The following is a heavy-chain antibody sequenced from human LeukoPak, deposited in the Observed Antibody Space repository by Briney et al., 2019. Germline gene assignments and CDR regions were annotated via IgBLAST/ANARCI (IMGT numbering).Heavy chain of an antibody. D-gene: IGHD3-10*01. V-gene: IGHV4-34*01. CDR3: ARDYYGSGSYSDY. Sequence: PSETLSLTCAVYGGSFSGYYWSWIRQPPGKGLEWIGEINRSGSTNYNPSLKSRVTISVDTSKNQFSLKLSSVTAADTAVYYCARDYYGSGSYSDYWGQGTLVTVSS. J-gene: IGHJ4*02. CDR1: GGSFSGYY. CDR2: INRSGST.